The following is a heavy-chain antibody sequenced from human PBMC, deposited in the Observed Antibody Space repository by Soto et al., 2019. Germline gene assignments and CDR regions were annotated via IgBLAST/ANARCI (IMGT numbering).Heavy chain of an antibody. CDR3: ARDSIDGMDV. CDR1: GFTFSSYA. Sequence: QVQLVESGGGVVQPGRSLRLSCAASGFTFSSYAMHWVRQAPGKGLEWVAIISYDGYIKYYADSVKGRFTISRDSSKNTLYLQMNSLRAEDTAVYYCARDSIDGMDVWGQGTTGTVSS. V-gene: IGHV3-30-3*01. CDR2: ISYDGYIK. J-gene: IGHJ6*02.